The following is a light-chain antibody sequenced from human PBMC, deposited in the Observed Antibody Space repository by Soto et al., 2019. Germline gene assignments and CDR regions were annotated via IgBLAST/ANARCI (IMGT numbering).Light chain of an antibody. Sequence: QSVLTQPPSTSGTPEQRVTIPCFGSSSNIGGNYVFWYQHLPGTAPKLLIYRNNQRPSGVPDRFSGSKSGTSASLAISGLRAEDEADYYCATWDASLSGNIIFGGGTQLTVL. CDR3: ATWDASLSGNII. CDR1: SSNIGGNY. J-gene: IGLJ7*01. CDR2: RNN. V-gene: IGLV1-47*01.